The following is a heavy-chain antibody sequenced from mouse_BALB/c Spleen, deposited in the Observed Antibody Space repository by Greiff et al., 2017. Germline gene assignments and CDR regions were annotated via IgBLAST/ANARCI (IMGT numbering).Heavy chain of an antibody. CDR3: ARGRDGSSYGY. CDR2: ISSGGST. CDR1: GFTFSSYA. D-gene: IGHD1-1*01. Sequence: EVQRVESGGGLVKPGGSLKLSCAASGFTFSSYAMSWVRQTPEKRLEWVASISSGGSTYYPDSVKGRFTISRDNARNILYLQMSSLRSEDTAMYYCARGRDGSSYGYWGQGTTLTVSS. V-gene: IGHV5-6-5*01. J-gene: IGHJ2*01.